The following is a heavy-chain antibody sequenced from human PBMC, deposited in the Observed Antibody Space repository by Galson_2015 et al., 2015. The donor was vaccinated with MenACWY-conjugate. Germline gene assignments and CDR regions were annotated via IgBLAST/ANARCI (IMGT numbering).Heavy chain of an antibody. D-gene: IGHD3-22*01. V-gene: IGHV3-7*03. J-gene: IGHJ3*01. CDR1: GFSFSSYW. CDR3: ARDRTYHDGNAYYDVFDV. CDR2: IKGDGSVK. Sequence: SLRLSCATSGFSFSSYWMTWVRQAPGKGLEWVANIKGDGSVKYYVDSVKGRFTISRDNAQNSLYLQMDSLRGEDTAVYYCARDRTYHDGNAYYDVFDVWGQGTMVT.